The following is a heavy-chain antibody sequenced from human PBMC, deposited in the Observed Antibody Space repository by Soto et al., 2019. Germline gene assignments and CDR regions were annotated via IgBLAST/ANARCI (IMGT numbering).Heavy chain of an antibody. D-gene: IGHD5-12*01. CDR3: ARREGSGYDNWYFDL. V-gene: IGHV2-26*01. J-gene: IGHJ2*01. Sequence: QVTLKESGPVLVKPTETLTLTCTVSGSSLSSAGMGVSWIRQPPGKALEWLAHSFSNDGKSYTTSLKSSLTVSRDTAKSQVVLTMANIDSVDTATYYCARREGSGYDNWYFDLWGRGTLVTVSS. CDR1: GSSLSSAGMG. CDR2: SFSNDGK.